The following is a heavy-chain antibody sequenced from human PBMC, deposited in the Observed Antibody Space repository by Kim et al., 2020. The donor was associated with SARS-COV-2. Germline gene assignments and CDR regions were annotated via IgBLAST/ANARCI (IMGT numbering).Heavy chain of an antibody. D-gene: IGHD6-6*01. Sequence: SVKVSCKASGDTFNNYAITWVRQAPGQGLEWMGRIIPILDMTHYAQKFQGRVAISGDKSTGTAYMELSSLRSEDTAVYHCATSTLGSSYYYGMDVWGQG. V-gene: IGHV1-69*04. J-gene: IGHJ6*02. CDR3: ATSTLGSSYYYGMDV. CDR1: GDTFNNYA. CDR2: IIPILDMT.